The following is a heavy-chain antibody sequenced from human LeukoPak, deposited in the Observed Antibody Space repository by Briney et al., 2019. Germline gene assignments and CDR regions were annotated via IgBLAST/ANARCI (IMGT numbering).Heavy chain of an antibody. CDR3: ARGSLPYCSSTSCYVVGGWFDP. CDR1: GYTFTSYA. Sequence: ASVKVSCKASGYTFTSYAMNWVRQAPGQGLEWMGWNNTNTGNPTYAQGFTGRFVFSLDTSVSTAYLQISSLKADDTAVYYCARGSLPYCSSTSCYVVGGWFDPWGQGTLVTVSS. D-gene: IGHD2-2*01. CDR2: NNTNTGNP. J-gene: IGHJ5*02. V-gene: IGHV7-4-1*02.